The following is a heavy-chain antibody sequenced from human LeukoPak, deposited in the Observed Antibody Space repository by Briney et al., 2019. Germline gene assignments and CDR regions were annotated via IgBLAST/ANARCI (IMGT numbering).Heavy chain of an antibody. V-gene: IGHV3-23*01. J-gene: IGHJ4*02. CDR3: ARVGGIYIFDN. Sequence: PGGSLRLSCAASGFTFSSYAMSWVRQAPGKGLEWVSAISGSGGSTYYADSVKGRFTISRDNSKNTLYLQMGSLRAEDMAVYYCARVGGIYIFDNWGQGTLVTVSS. CDR1: GFTFSSYA. CDR2: ISGSGGST. D-gene: IGHD4-11*01.